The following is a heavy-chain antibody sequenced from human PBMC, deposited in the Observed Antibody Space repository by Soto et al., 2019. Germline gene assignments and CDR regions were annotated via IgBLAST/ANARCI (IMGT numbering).Heavy chain of an antibody. V-gene: IGHV1-18*04. D-gene: IGHD6-19*01. Sequence: VASVEVSCKASGYTFTSYGICWVRQAPGQGLEWVGWISANSGSANYGKKFQGRVTMTADTSTRTAYMELRSLRSDDAAVYHCARVGYSSGWYDFDYCGQGSLVAVSS. J-gene: IGHJ4*02. CDR1: GYTFTSYG. CDR3: ARVGYSSGWYDFDY. CDR2: ISANSGSA.